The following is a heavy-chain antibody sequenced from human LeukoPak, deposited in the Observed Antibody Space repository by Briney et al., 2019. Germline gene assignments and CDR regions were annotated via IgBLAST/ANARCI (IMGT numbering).Heavy chain of an antibody. J-gene: IGHJ4*02. V-gene: IGHV3-21*01. Sequence: GSLRLSCAASGFTFSSYSMNWVRQAPGKGLEWVSSISSSSSYIYYADSVKGRFTISRDNAKNSLYLQMNSLRAEDTAVYYCASPRNYYDSSGYIFYWGQGTLVTVSS. CDR1: GFTFSSYS. CDR3: ASPRNYYDSSGYIFY. D-gene: IGHD3-22*01. CDR2: ISSSSSYI.